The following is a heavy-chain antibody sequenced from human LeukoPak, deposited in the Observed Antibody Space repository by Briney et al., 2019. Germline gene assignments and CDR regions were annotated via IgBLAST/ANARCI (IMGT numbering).Heavy chain of an antibody. J-gene: IGHJ3*02. V-gene: IGHV4-30-4*08. D-gene: IGHD3-22*01. CDR2: IYYSGST. CDR3: ARDDSSGYHDAFDI. Sequence: PSQTLSLTCTVSGGSISSGDYYWSWIRQPPGKGLEWIGYIYYSGSTYYNPSLKSRVTISADTSKNQFSLKLSSVTAADTAVYYCARDDSSGYHDAFDIWGQGTMVTVSS. CDR1: GGSISSGDYY.